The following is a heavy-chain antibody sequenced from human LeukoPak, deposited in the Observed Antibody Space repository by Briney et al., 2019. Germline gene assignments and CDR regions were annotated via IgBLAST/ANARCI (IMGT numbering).Heavy chain of an antibody. CDR1: GGRVSSNSAA. Sequence: SQTLSLTCAISGGRVSSNSAAWNWIRQSPSRGLEWLGRTYYRSKWYTDYAVSVKSRITTNPDTSKNQFSLQLNSVTPEDTAVYYCALVRGIIPDNWFDPWGQGSLVTVSS. CDR2: TYYRSKWYT. J-gene: IGHJ5*02. D-gene: IGHD3-10*01. V-gene: IGHV6-1*01. CDR3: ALVRGIIPDNWFDP.